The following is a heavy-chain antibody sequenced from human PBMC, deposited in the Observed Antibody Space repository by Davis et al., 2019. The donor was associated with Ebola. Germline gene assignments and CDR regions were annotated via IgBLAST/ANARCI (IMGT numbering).Heavy chain of an antibody. CDR3: ARDASEDQIHYDFWSGSLFDY. Sequence: GESLKISCAASGFTFSSYWMHWVRQAPGKGLVWVSRINSDGSSTSYADSVKGRFTISRDNAKNTLYLQMNSLRAEDTAVYYCARDASEDQIHYDFWSGSLFDYWGQGTLVTVSS. CDR1: GFTFSSYW. V-gene: IGHV3-74*01. J-gene: IGHJ4*02. D-gene: IGHD3-3*01. CDR2: INSDGSST.